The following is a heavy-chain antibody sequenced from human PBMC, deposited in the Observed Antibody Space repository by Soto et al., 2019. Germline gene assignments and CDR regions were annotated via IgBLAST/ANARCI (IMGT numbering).Heavy chain of an antibody. CDR1: GLRFSTYR. CDR3: AGWGEHDANV. J-gene: IGHJ4*02. CDR2: IDPDGRVG. D-gene: IGHD7-27*01. V-gene: IGHV3-7*03. Sequence: EGQLLGSGGGLVQPGGSLRLSCVASGLRFSTYRMNLVRQPPGMGLEWVANIDPDGRVGTYVDSVKGRFTTSRDNAMNSVYLQMNSLRADDTAMYFCAGWGEHDANVWGQGSLVTVSA.